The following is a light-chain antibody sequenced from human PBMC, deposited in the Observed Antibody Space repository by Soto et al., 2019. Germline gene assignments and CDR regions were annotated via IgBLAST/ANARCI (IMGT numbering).Light chain of an antibody. Sequence: QSGLTQRASASGSPGQSVTISCTGTKNDIGVYDFVSWYQHHPGKAPRLIIYEVVQRPSGVPDRFSGSKSGNTASLTVSGLQAADEADYFCKSYAGSNTYVFGSGTKVTVL. CDR3: KSYAGSNTYV. V-gene: IGLV2-8*01. J-gene: IGLJ1*01. CDR1: KNDIGVYDF. CDR2: EVV.